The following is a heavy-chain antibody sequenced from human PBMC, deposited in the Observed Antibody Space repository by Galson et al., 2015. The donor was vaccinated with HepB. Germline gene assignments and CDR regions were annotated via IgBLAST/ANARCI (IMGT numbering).Heavy chain of an antibody. CDR2: ISSSGSTI. J-gene: IGHJ6*02. Sequence: SLRLSCAASGFTFSDYYMSWIRQAPGKGLEWVSYISSSGSTIYYADSVKGRFSISRDNAKNSLYLQMNSLRAEDTAVYYCAREDSNYPSPDYYYGMDVWGQGTTVTVSS. CDR3: AREDSNYPSPDYYYGMDV. D-gene: IGHD4-11*01. V-gene: IGHV3-11*01. CDR1: GFTFSDYY.